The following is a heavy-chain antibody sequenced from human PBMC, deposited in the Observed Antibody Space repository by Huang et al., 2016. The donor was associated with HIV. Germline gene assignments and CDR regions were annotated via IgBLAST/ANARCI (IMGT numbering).Heavy chain of an antibody. CDR2: IYYSGKT. CDR1: GGSISSSSYY. Sequence: LQLQESGPGLVKSSETLSLICTVSGGSISSSSYYWGWIRQPPGKGPEGIGSIYYSGKTYYNPPLKSRVTISVDTSKNQFSLKVNSVTAADTAVYYCARHGRVAGHYYNNMDVWGRGTTVTVSS. CDR3: ARHGRVAGHYYNNMDV. V-gene: IGHV4-39*01. J-gene: IGHJ6*02. D-gene: IGHD6-19*01.